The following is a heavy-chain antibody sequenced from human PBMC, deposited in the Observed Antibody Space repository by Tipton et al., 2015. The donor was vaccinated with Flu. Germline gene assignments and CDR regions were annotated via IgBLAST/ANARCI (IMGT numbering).Heavy chain of an antibody. CDR3: VRPISGSYYYFEY. CDR2: IYPRDSDT. V-gene: IGHV5-51*03. D-gene: IGHD1-26*01. CDR1: GYKFINYW. Sequence: QLVQSGAEVKKPGESLRISCKGSGYKFINYWIGWVRQKPGKGLEYTGIIYPRDSDTRYSPSFQGQVTISADKSASTAYLQWTSLKASDTAMYYCVRPISGSYYYFEYWGPGTLVTVSS. J-gene: IGHJ4*02.